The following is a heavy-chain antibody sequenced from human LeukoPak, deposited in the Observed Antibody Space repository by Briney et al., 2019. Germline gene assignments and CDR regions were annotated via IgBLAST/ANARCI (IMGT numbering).Heavy chain of an antibody. CDR2: TSGSDGTT. CDR3: ARTTNFDY. V-gene: IGHV3-23*01. J-gene: IGHJ4*02. CDR1: GFTFSSYA. D-gene: IGHD1-7*01. Sequence: PGGSLRLSCAASGFTFSSYAMSWVRQAPGKGLEWVSATSGSDGTTYYADSVKGRFTISRDNSKNTLYLQMDSLRAEDTAVYYCARTTNFDYWGQGTLVTVSS.